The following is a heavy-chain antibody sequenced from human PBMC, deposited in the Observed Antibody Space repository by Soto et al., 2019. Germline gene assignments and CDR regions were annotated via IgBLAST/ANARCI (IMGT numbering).Heavy chain of an antibody. V-gene: IGHV3-23*01. D-gene: IGHD4-17*01. CDR2: ISGSGGST. CDR1: GFTFSSYA. CDR3: SKVFAAVSLYGDFVYYFDY. Sequence: GGSLRLSCAASGFTFSSYAMSWVRQAPGKGLEWVSAISGSGGSTYYADYVKGRFTISRDNSKNTLYLQMNSLRAEDTAVYYCSKVFAAVSLYGDFVYYFDYWGQGTLVTVSS. J-gene: IGHJ4*02.